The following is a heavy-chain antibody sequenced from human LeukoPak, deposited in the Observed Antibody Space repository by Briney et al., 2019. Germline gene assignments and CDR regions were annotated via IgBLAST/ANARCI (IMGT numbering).Heavy chain of an antibody. CDR1: GGSISSYY. CDR3: ARHEDVAYYGSGSYVRGYFDY. D-gene: IGHD3-10*01. Sequence: PSETLSLTCTVSGGSISSYYWSWIRQPPGKGLEWIGSIQYSGSTNCNPSLKSRVTISVGTSKNQFSLKLSSVTAADTAVYYCARHEDVAYYGSGSYVRGYFDYWGQGTLVTVSS. CDR2: IQYSGST. V-gene: IGHV4-59*08. J-gene: IGHJ4*02.